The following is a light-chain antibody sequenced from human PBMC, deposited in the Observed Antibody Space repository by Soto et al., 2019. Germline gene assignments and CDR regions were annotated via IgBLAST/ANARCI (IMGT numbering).Light chain of an antibody. CDR3: QQGHNWPLT. J-gene: IGKJ2*01. CDR2: GAS. Sequence: EIVMTQSPATLSVSPGETATLSCRASQSITSELAWYQQKPGQPPRLLIYGASTRATGVPARFTGSGSGSEFTLTISGLASEDFAVYYCQQGHNWPLTFCQGTRLEI. V-gene: IGKV3-15*01. CDR1: QSITSE.